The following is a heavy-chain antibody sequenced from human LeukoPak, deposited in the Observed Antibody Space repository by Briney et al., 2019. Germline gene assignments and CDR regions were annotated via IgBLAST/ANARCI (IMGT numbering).Heavy chain of an antibody. CDR2: INPTSGAT. D-gene: IGHD3-3*01. Sequence: ASVKVSCKPSGHSFTAYYIHWVRQAPGQGLEWMGWINPTSGATKYAQKFECRVTMTRDTAISTSYMELSRLTSDDTAVYYCASWRGNVDSWSGPFDYWGQGSLVTVSS. J-gene: IGHJ4*02. CDR1: GHSFTAYY. CDR3: ASWRGNVDSWSGPFDY. V-gene: IGHV1-2*02.